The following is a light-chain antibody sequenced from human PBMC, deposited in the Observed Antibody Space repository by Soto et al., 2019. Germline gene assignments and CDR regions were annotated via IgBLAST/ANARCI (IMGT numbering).Light chain of an antibody. CDR1: QGISSA. Sequence: AIQLTQSPSSLSASVGDRVTITCRASQGISSALAWNQQKPGKAPKLLIYDASSLESGVPSRFSGSGSGTDFTLTISSLQPEDFATYYCQQFNSYRGAFGPGTKVDIK. J-gene: IGKJ3*01. CDR3: QQFNSYRGA. V-gene: IGKV1-13*02. CDR2: DAS.